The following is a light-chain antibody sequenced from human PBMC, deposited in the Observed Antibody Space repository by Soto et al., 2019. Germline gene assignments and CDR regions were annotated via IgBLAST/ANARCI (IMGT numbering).Light chain of an antibody. Sequence: QSVLTQPPSASGSPGQSVTISCTGTSSDVGGYHYVSWYQQHPGKAPKLMIYEVSNRPSGVPDRFSGSKSGTSASLAITGLQAEDEADYYCQSYDSSLSGSGVFGGGTKLTVL. J-gene: IGLJ2*01. CDR1: SSDVGGYHY. V-gene: IGLV2-8*01. CDR3: QSYDSSLSGSGV. CDR2: EVS.